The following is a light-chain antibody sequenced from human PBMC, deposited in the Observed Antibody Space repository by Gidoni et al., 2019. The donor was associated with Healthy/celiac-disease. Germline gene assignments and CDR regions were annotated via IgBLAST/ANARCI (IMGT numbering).Light chain of an antibody. J-gene: IGLJ3*02. V-gene: IGLV8-61*01. CDR1: SGSVSTSYY. CDR2: STN. CDR3: VLYMGSGSWV. Sequence: QTVVTPEPSFSVSPGRTVTLTCGLSSGSVSTSYYPSWYQQTPGQAPRTLIYSTNTRSSGVPDRFSGSILGNKAALTITGAQADDESDYYCVLYMGSGSWVFGGGTKLTVL.